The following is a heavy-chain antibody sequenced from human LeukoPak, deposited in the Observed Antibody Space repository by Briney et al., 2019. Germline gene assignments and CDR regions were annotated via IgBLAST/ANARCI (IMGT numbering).Heavy chain of an antibody. V-gene: IGHV4-59*01. CDR3: ARGSDSSGFDY. Sequence: SETLSLTCTVSGGSISSYYWSWIRQPPGKGLEWIGYIYYSGSTNYNPSLKSRVTISVDTSKNQFSLKMRSVTAADTAVYYCARGSDSSGFDYWGQGTLVTVSS. J-gene: IGHJ4*02. D-gene: IGHD3-22*01. CDR1: GGSISSYY. CDR2: IYYSGST.